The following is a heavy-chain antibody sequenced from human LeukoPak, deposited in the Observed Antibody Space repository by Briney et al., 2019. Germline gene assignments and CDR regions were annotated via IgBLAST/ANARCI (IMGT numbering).Heavy chain of an antibody. CDR3: ATGQTTPVLVDTLHF. Sequence: ASVKVSCKVSESTVTEFSIHWVRQAPGKGLEWMGGFDPDNAERVFARKFQGRVTMTEDTSTNTAYMELTNLGSEDTAVYYCATGQTTPVLVDTLHFWGQGTRVTVSS. CDR2: FDPDNAER. V-gene: IGHV1-24*01. CDR1: ESTVTEFS. D-gene: IGHD3-3*01. J-gene: IGHJ1*01.